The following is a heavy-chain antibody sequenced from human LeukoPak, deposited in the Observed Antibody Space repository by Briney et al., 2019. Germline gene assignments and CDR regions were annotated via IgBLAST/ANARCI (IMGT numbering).Heavy chain of an antibody. CDR1: GGSFSGYY. V-gene: IGHV4-34*01. D-gene: IGHD6-6*01. CDR2: IYHSGST. CDR3: ASDSSSSFYFDY. J-gene: IGHJ4*02. Sequence: PSETLSLTCAVYGGSFSGYYWSWIRQPPGKGLEWIGYIYHSGSTYYNPSLKSRVTISVDRSKNQFSLKLSSVTAADTAVYYCASDSSSSFYFDYWGQGTLVTVSS.